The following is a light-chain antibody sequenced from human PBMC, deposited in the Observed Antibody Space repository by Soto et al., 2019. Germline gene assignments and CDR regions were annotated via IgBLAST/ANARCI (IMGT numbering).Light chain of an antibody. CDR2: EYN. V-gene: IGLV6-57*01. CDR3: QSYDSSNQV. CDR1: SGSIASNY. Sequence: NFMLTQPHSVSESPGKTVTISCTRSSGSIASNYVQWYQQRPGSSPTTVIYEYNQRPSGVPDRFSGSIDNSSNSASLTISGLKTEDEADYYCQSYDSSNQVFGGGTKLTVL. J-gene: IGLJ2*01.